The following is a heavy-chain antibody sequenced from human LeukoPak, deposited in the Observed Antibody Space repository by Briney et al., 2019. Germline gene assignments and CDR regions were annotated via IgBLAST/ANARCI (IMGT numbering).Heavy chain of an antibody. J-gene: IGHJ1*01. V-gene: IGHV4-34*01. CDR2: INHSGST. D-gene: IGHD2-8*01. CDR1: GGSFSGYY. CDR3: ARAELDCTNGVCYRAEYFQH. Sequence: SETLSLTCAVYGGSFSGYYWSWIRQPPGKGLEWIGEINHSGSTNYNPSLKSRVTISVDTSKNQFSLKLSSVTAADTAVYYCARAELDCTNGVCYRAEYFQHWGQGTLVTVSS.